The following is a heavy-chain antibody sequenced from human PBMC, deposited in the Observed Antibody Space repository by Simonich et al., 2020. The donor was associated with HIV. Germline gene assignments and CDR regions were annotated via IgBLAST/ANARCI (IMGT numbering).Heavy chain of an antibody. V-gene: IGHV4-34*01. CDR1: GGSFSGYY. CDR3: ARRHPTTVTTPYFDY. CDR2: INNSGST. J-gene: IGHJ4*02. D-gene: IGHD4-17*01. Sequence: QVQLQQWGAGLLKPSETLSLTCAVYGGSFSGYYWSWIPQPPGKGLEWIGEINNSGSTNYNPSLKSRVTISVDTSKNQFSLKLSSVTAADTAVYYCARRHPTTVTTPYFDYWGQGTLVTVSS.